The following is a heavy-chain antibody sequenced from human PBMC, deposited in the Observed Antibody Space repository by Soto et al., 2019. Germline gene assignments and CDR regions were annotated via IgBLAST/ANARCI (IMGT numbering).Heavy chain of an antibody. Sequence: PGGSLRLSCAASGFPFGENAMSWVRQAPGKGLEWVSGISDSGATTYYADSVRGRFTISRDNSKNTLYLQMKSLRAEDSASYYCSKEGTRRGSLDFWCQGALGSVST. V-gene: IGHV3-23*01. CDR2: ISDSGATT. J-gene: IGHJ4*02. D-gene: IGHD1-1*01. CDR3: SKEGTRRGSLDF. CDR1: GFPFGENA.